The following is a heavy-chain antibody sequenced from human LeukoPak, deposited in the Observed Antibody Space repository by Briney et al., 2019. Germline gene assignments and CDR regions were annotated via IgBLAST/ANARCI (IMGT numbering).Heavy chain of an antibody. CDR3: ARSRELHYYYMDV. V-gene: IGHV1-2*02. Sequence: GASVKVSCKASGYTFTGYYIHWVRQAPGQGLEWMAWINPNSGGTNYAQKFQGRVTMTRDTSISTAYMELSRLRSDDTALYYCARSRELHYYYMDVWGKGTTVTVSS. J-gene: IGHJ6*03. CDR1: GYTFTGYY. CDR2: INPNSGGT. D-gene: IGHD3-10*01.